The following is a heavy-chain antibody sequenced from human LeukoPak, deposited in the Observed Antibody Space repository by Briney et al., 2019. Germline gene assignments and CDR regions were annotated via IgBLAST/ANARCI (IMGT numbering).Heavy chain of an antibody. Sequence: SETLSLTCSVSGGSLSSYFWHWIRQPPGKGLEWIGYIYYSGSTDYNPSLKSRVTISVDTSKNQFSLKLSSVTAADTAVYYCARHGRYFDWLLYPYWYFDLWGRGTLVTVSS. CDR1: GGSLSSYF. J-gene: IGHJ2*01. D-gene: IGHD3-9*01. CDR3: ARHGRYFDWLLYPYWYFDL. V-gene: IGHV4-59*08. CDR2: IYYSGST.